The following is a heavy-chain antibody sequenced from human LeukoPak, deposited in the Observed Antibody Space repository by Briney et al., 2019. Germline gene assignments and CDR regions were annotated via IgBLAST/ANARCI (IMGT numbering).Heavy chain of an antibody. Sequence: GGSLRLSCTSSGFSISLYSMNWVRQAPGKGLEWVSCISSSSSDIYYADSVKGRFTISRDNAKSSVYLQMNSLRAEDTAVYYCASLHSDYVYWGQGTLVTVSS. CDR3: ASLHSDYVY. CDR1: GFSISLYS. V-gene: IGHV3-21*01. J-gene: IGHJ4*02. D-gene: IGHD4-11*01. CDR2: ISSSSSDI.